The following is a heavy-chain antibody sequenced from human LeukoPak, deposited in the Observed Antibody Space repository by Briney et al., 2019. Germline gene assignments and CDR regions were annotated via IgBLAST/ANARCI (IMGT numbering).Heavy chain of an antibody. CDR2: ISGGGEIT. CDR3: AKVGLLAISGPWGYFDY. V-gene: IGHV3-23*01. D-gene: IGHD6-19*01. Sequence: RTGGSLRLSCTASGFTFTSYAMNWVRQAPGKGLEWVSSISGGGEITYYADSVKGRFTISRDSSKNTLYLQMNSLRADDTAVYYCAKVGLLAISGPWGYFDYWGQGSLVTVSS. J-gene: IGHJ4*02. CDR1: GFTFTSYA.